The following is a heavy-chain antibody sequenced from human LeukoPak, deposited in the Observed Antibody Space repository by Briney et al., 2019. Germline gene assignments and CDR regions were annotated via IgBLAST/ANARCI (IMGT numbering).Heavy chain of an antibody. CDR3: ARGGIAARPYFDY. D-gene: IGHD6-6*01. CDR2: IYHSGIT. Sequence: SQTLSLTCTVSGGSISGGGYYWSWTRQPPGKGLEWIGYIYHSGITYYNPSLKSRVTMSVDRSKNQFSMKLSSVTAADTALYYCARGGIAARPYFDYWGQGTLVAVSS. V-gene: IGHV4-30-2*01. J-gene: IGHJ4*02. CDR1: GGSISGGGYY.